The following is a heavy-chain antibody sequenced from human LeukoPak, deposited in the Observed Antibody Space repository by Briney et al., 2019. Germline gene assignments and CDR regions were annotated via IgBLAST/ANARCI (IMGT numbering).Heavy chain of an antibody. CDR2: IHVIGST. CDR3: ARRLYSSGYSDTFDI. CDR1: GGSITSYS. V-gene: IGHV4-4*09. Sequence: SETLSLTCTVSGGSITSYSWSWIRQTPGKGLEWIGHIHVIGSTNYHPSLESRVAISVDTSKNHFSLRLSSVTAADTAVYYCARRLYSSGYSDTFDIWGQGVKVTVSS. D-gene: IGHD3-22*01. J-gene: IGHJ3*02.